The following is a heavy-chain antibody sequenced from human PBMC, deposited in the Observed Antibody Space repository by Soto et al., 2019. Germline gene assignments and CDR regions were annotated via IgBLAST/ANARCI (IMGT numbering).Heavy chain of an antibody. J-gene: IGHJ4*02. Sequence: RLSCAASGFTFSTYAMNWVRQAPGKGLEWVAAISYDASNKYYAGSVKGRFTISRDNYKNTLYLQMNSLRTEDTAMYYCARWVYAFDYWGQGTLVTVSS. CDR2: ISYDASNK. CDR3: ARWVYAFDY. D-gene: IGHD6-13*01. CDR1: GFTFSTYA. V-gene: IGHV3-30-3*01.